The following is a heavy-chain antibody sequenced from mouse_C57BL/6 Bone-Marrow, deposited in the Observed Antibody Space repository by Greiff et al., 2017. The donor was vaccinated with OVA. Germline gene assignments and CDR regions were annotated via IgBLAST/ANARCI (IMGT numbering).Heavy chain of an antibody. Sequence: VQLQQPGAGLVKPGASVKLSCKASGFTFTSYWMHWVKQRPGQGLEWIGMIHPNSGSTNYNEKFKSKATLTVDKSSSTAYMQLSSLTSEDSAVYYCARDYYGSSWFAYWGQGTLVTVSA. CDR1: GFTFTSYW. D-gene: IGHD1-1*01. CDR2: IHPNSGST. CDR3: ARDYYGSSWFAY. V-gene: IGHV1-64*01. J-gene: IGHJ3*01.